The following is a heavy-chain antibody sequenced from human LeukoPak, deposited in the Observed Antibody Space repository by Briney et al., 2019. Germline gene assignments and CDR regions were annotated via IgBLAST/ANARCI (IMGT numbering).Heavy chain of an antibody. J-gene: IGHJ4*02. CDR3: ARDVGHSSSWYYFDY. V-gene: IGHV1-69*05. CDR2: IIPIFGTA. D-gene: IGHD6-13*01. Sequence: GASVKVSCKASGGTFSSYAISWVRQAPGQGLEWMGGIIPIFGTANYAQKFQGRVTITTDESTSTAYMELSSLRSEDTAVYYCARDVGHSSSWYYFDYWGQGTLVTVSS. CDR1: GGTFSSYA.